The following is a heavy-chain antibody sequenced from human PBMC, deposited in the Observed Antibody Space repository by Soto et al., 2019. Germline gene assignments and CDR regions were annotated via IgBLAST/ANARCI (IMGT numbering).Heavy chain of an antibody. Sequence: QVQLVESGGGVVQPGRSLRLSCAASGFTFSSYGMHWVRQAPGKGLEWVAVIWYDGSNKYYADSVKGRFTISRDNSKNTLYLQMNSLRAEDTAVYYCARVYSGPENYYYGMDVWGQGTTVTVSS. CDR3: ARVYSGPENYYYGMDV. V-gene: IGHV3-33*01. CDR1: GFTFSSYG. D-gene: IGHD4-4*01. J-gene: IGHJ6*02. CDR2: IWYDGSNK.